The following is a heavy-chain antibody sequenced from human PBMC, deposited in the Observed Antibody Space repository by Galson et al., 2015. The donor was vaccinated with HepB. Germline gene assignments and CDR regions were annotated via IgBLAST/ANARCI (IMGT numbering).Heavy chain of an antibody. J-gene: IGHJ4*02. V-gene: IGHV1-69*13. CDR2: IIPIFGTA. Sequence: SVKVSCKASGGTFSSYAISWVRQAPGQGLEWMGGIIPIFGTANYAQKFQGRVTITADESTSTAYMELSSLRSEDTAVYYCAAGGFIVVESRGIFDYWGQGTLVTVSS. CDR1: GGTFSSYA. CDR3: AAGGFIVVESRGIFDY. D-gene: IGHD2-21*01.